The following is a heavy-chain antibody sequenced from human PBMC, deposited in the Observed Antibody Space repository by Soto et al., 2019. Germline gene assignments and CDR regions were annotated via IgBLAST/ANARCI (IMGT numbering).Heavy chain of an antibody. D-gene: IGHD4-17*01. J-gene: IGHJ4*02. CDR3: SRGYGAQWPTSDY. CDR1: GASLSGYH. CDR2: VHHDGGI. V-gene: IGHV4-34*01. Sequence: SETLSLTCAVYGASLSGYHYTWIRQSPGKGLEWIGEVHHDGGINYNPSLASRVTISADASKNQFSLRLRSATAADTAVYYCSRGYGAQWPTSDYWGQGTLVT.